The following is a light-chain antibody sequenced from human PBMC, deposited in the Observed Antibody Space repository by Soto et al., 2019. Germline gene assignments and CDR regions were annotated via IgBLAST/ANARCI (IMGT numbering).Light chain of an antibody. CDR3: QQYYDTPFT. J-gene: IGKJ3*01. CDR1: QSLLYSSNNKNY. V-gene: IGKV4-1*01. CDR2: WAS. Sequence: DIVMTQSPDSLAVSLGERATINCKSSQSLLYSSNNKNYLAWFQQKPGHPPNLLIYWASIRESGFPPRFSGSGSGSDFTLTISSLQAEDVAVYYCQQYYDTPFTFGPGTKVYIK.